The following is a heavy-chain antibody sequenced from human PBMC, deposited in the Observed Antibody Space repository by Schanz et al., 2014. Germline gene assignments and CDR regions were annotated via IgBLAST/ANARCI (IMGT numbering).Heavy chain of an antibody. CDR3: ATDYSGGGCHI. J-gene: IGHJ3*02. CDR2: VSHDGFTK. Sequence: LVESGGGVVQPGRSLRLSCAASGFTFSSYGMHWVRQAPGKGLEWVSIVSHDGFTKHYADSVRGRFTLSRDNSKNTVYLQMNSLRAEDTALYFCATDYSGGGCHIWGQGTMVTVSS. V-gene: IGHV3-30*19. D-gene: IGHD6-19*01. CDR1: GFTFSSYG.